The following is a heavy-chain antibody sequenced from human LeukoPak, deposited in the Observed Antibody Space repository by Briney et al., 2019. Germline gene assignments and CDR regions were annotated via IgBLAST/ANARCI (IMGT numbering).Heavy chain of an antibody. CDR3: TRDQTPYY. J-gene: IGHJ4*02. CDR1: GFTLGDYA. CDR2: IRSKVYGGTP. Sequence: SLRPSCTASGFTLGDYAITWGRPAPGKGLGWVGFIRSKVYGGTPEYAASVKGRFTISRDDSKGIAYLQMNSLKTEDTAVYYCTRDQTPYYWGQGTLVTVSS. V-gene: IGHV3-49*04.